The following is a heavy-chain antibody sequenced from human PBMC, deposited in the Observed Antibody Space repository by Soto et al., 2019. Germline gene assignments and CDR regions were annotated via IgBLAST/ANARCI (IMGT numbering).Heavy chain of an antibody. Sequence: VQLVESGGDLVQPGGSLRLSCAASGFAFSRFPMHWVRQAPGKGLVWVSRIDPDGSDTTYADSVKGRFTIPRDNAKNIVYLQMSSLRAEDTALYYCATMAGTYPYWGQGTLVTVSS. CDR1: GFAFSRFP. CDR3: ATMAGTYPY. CDR2: IDPDGSDT. D-gene: IGHD1-26*01. V-gene: IGHV3-74*01. J-gene: IGHJ4*02.